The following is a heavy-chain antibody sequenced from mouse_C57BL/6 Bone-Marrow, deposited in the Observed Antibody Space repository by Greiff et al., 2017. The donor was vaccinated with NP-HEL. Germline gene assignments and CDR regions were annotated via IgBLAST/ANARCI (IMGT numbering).Heavy chain of an antibody. CDR1: GYTFTSYW. CDR3: ARGDYDPAWFGY. Sequence: QVQLQQPGAELVKPGASVKLSCKASGYTFTSYWMHWVKQRPGQGLEWIGMIYPNSGSTNYNEKFKSKATLTVDKSSSTAYMQLSSLTSEDSAVYYDARGDYDPAWFGYWGRGTLVTVTA. CDR2: IYPNSGST. D-gene: IGHD2-4*01. V-gene: IGHV1-64*01. J-gene: IGHJ3*01.